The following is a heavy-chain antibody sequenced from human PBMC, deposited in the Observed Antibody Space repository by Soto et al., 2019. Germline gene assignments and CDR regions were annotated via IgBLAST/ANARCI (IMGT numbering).Heavy chain of an antibody. CDR1: SGPSSSHN. D-gene: IGHD1-1*01. J-gene: IGHJ6*02. CDR2: VYNTGGT. CDR3: VRQGIGNLHGLVDV. V-gene: IGHV4-59*08. Sequence: QVQLQQSGPGLVKPSETLSLTCTVSSGPSSSHNWGWIRQSPGRGLAWIGYVYNTGGTSYNPSLETRVTLSADTSATHISLPLSFVTSADTAIYYCVRQGIGNLHGLVDVWGQGTTVSVSS.